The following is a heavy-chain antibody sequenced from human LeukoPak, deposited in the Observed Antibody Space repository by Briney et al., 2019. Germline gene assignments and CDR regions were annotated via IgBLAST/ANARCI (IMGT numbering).Heavy chain of an antibody. D-gene: IGHD5-12*01. Sequence: SETLSLTCTVSGGSISSTNYYWGWIRQPPGKGLEWIGSIYYSGSTYYNPSLKSRVTISVDTSKNQFSLKLSSVTAADTAVYFCARQASGRWLLDYYYYMDVWGKGTTVTVSS. CDR1: GGSISSTNYY. CDR2: IYYSGST. CDR3: ARQASGRWLLDYYYYMDV. J-gene: IGHJ6*03. V-gene: IGHV4-39*01.